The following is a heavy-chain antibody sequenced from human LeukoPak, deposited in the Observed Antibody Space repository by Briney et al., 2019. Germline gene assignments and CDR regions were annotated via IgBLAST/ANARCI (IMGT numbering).Heavy chain of an antibody. D-gene: IGHD4-17*01. Sequence: ASVKVSCKASGYTFTGYYMHWVRQAPGQGLEWMGWINPNSGGTNYAQKFQGRVTMTRDTSISTAYMELSRLRSDDTAVYYCARDKGLRLNDAFDIWGQGTMVTVSS. CDR1: GYTFTGYY. CDR3: ARDKGLRLNDAFDI. J-gene: IGHJ3*02. CDR2: INPNSGGT. V-gene: IGHV1-2*02.